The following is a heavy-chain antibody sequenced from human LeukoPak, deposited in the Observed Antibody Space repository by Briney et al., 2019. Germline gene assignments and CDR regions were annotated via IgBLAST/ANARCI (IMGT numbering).Heavy chain of an antibody. CDR1: GDSVSSKSSA. V-gene: IGHV6-1*01. D-gene: IGHD3-22*01. J-gene: IGHJ6*02. Sequence: SQTLSLTCAISGDSVSSKSSASNWISQSPSRGLEWLGRTYYRSKWYNDYAVSVKSRITINPDTSKNQFSLQLNSVTPEDTAVYYCARDALTYYYDSSGYKGPDYYYYYGMDVWGQGTTVTVSS. CDR2: TYYRSKWYN. CDR3: ARDALTYYYDSSGYKGPDYYYYYGMDV.